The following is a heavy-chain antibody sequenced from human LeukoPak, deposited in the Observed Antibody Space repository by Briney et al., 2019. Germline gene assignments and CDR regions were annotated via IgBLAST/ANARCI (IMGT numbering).Heavy chain of an antibody. V-gene: IGHV3-53*01. D-gene: IGHD1-14*01. J-gene: IGHJ4*02. CDR3: ARGVEPLAANTLAY. CDR1: GLTVITND. Sequence: GGSLRLSCAASGLTVITNDMTWVRQAPGKGLEWVSVLYSNGNTKYADSVQGRFTISRDNSKNTLYLEMNSLSPDDTAVYYCARGVEPLAANTLAYWGQGTLVTVSS. CDR2: LYSNGNT.